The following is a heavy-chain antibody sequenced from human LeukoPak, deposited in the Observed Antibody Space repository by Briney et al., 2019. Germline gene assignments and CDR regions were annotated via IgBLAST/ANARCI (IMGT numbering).Heavy chain of an antibody. CDR3: TTGNP. V-gene: IGHV3-15*01. J-gene: IGHJ5*02. CDR2: MKSKPEGGTT. Sequence: PGGSLRLSCLTSGLPLVMASMSWVGQAPGRGLEWVGLMKSKPEGGTTFYAAPVKDRFSISRDDSRNTLYLQMNSLTIGDTGVYYCTTGNPWGQGTLVTVSS. CDR1: GLPLVMAS.